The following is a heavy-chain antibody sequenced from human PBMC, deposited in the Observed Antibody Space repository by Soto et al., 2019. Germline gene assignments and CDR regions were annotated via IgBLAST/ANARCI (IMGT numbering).Heavy chain of an antibody. CDR2: ISADNGNT. CDR3: SRSSGYYYVDY. V-gene: IGHV1-3*01. D-gene: IGHD3-22*01. CDR1: GYTFTSYA. Sequence: QVQLVQSGAEVKKPGASVKVSCKASGYTFTSYAMHWVRQAPGQRLEWMGWISADNGNTKYSQKYQGRVTITRDTSACTAYIELARLSFGATAAYYCSRSSGYYYVDYWGQGTLVTVSS. J-gene: IGHJ4*02.